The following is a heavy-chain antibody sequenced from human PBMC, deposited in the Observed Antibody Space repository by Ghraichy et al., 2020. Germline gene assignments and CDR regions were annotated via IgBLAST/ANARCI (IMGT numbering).Heavy chain of an antibody. J-gene: IGHJ4*02. CDR2: IYYSGST. CDR3: ARVPGPGIAVAAPPLTYSFDY. CDR1: GGSISSSSYY. Sequence: TLSLTCTVSGGSISSSSYYWGWIRQPPGKGLEWIGSIYYSGSTYYNPSLKSRVTISVDTSKNQFSLKLSSVTAADTAVYYCARVPGPGIAVAAPPLTYSFDYWGQGTLVTVSS. D-gene: IGHD6-19*01. V-gene: IGHV4-39*01.